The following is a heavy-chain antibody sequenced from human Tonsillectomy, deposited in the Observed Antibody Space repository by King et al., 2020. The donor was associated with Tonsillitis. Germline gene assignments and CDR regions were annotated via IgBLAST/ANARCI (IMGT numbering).Heavy chain of an antibody. CDR2: ISSSGSII. J-gene: IGHJ4*02. CDR1: GFTFSRYE. V-gene: IGHV3-48*03. CDR3: ARYYGSGTYLDY. Sequence: QLVQSGGGLVQPGGSLRLSCEASGFTFSRYEMNWVRQAPGKGLEWVSYISSSGSIIQYADSVKGRFTISRDNAKNSLYLQMNSLRAEDTAIYYCARYYGSGTYLDYWGQGALVTVSS. D-gene: IGHD3-10*01.